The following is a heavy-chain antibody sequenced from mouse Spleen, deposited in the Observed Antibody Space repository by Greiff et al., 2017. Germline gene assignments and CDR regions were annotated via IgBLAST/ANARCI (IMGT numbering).Heavy chain of an antibody. D-gene: IGHD5-1-1*01. CDR3: ARDYTLYYYAMDY. Sequence: ESGPSLVKPSQSLSLTCSVTGYSITSGYYWNWIRQFPGNKLEWMGYMSYDGSNNYNPSLKNRISITRDTSKNQFFLKLNSVTTEDTATYYCARDYTLYYYAMDYWGQGTSVTVSA. J-gene: IGHJ4*01. CDR1: GYSITSGYY. CDR2: MSYDGSN. V-gene: IGHV3-6*01.